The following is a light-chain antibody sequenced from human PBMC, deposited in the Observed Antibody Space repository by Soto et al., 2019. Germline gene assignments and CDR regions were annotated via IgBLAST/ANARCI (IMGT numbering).Light chain of an antibody. CDR2: YDD. V-gene: IGLV1-36*01. CDR3: AAWDDSLNGYV. CDR1: SSNIGNNA. Sequence: QSVLTQPPSVSEAPRQMVTISCSESSSNIGNNAVNWYQQLPGKAPKLLIYYDDLLPSGVSDRFSGSKSGTSASLAISGLQSEDEADYYCAAWDDSLNGYVFGTGTKVTVL. J-gene: IGLJ1*01.